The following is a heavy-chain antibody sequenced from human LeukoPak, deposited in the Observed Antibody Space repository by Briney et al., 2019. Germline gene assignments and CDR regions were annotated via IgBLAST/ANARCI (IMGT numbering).Heavy chain of an antibody. CDR2: IYYSGST. D-gene: IGHD2-8*01. J-gene: IGHJ4*02. V-gene: IGHV4-59*08. CDR1: GGSISSYY. CDR3: ASPTRVYARGPFDY. Sequence: SETLSLTCTVSGGSISSYYWSWIRQPPGKRLEWIGYIYYSGSTNHNPALKSRVSISVDTSKNQFSLKLSSVTAADTAVYYCASPTRVYARGPFDYWGQGTLVTVSS.